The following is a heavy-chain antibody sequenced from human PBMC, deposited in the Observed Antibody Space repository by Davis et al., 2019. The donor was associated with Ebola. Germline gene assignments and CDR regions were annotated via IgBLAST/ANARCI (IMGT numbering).Heavy chain of an antibody. CDR2: ISSSSSYI. J-gene: IGHJ4*02. D-gene: IGHD3-10*01. CDR3: ATYGPMSVY. Sequence: GGSLRLSCAASGFTFSSYAMHWVRQAPGKGLDWVSSISSSSSYIYYADSVKGRFTISRDNAKNSLYLQMNSLRHEDTAVYHCATYGPMSVYWGQGTLVTVSS. CDR1: GFTFSSYA. V-gene: IGHV3-21*01.